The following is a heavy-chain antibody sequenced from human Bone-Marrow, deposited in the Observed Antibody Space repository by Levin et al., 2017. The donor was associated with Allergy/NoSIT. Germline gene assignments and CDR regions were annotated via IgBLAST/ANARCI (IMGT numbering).Heavy chain of an antibody. J-gene: IGHJ6*02. CDR3: AKDMGCTNGVCWRGVGYYYYGMDV. D-gene: IGHD2-8*01. CDR2: ISWNSGSI. CDR1: GFTFDDYA. V-gene: IGHV3-9*01. Sequence: SLKISCAASGFTFDDYAMHWVRQAPGKGLEWVSGISWNSGSIGYADSVKGRFTISRDNAKNSLYLQMNSLRAEDTALYYCAKDMGCTNGVCWRGVGYYYYGMDVWGQGTTVTVSS.